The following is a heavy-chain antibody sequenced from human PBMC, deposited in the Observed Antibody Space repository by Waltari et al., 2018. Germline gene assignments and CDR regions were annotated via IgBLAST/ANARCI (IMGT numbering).Heavy chain of an antibody. D-gene: IGHD2-8*02. V-gene: IGHV1-18*01. CDR1: GYKFAIYG. J-gene: IGHJ4*02. CDR3: ARDRPITGFTAFDF. Sequence: QAQLVQYGPEVKWPGAYVKAPFKTYGYKFAIYGLSWVRQAPGHGLEWIAWFDPYAGDTYYSEAFQDRVTVTGEKSTSTAYMEVRSLKSDDTATYYCARDRPITGFTAFDFWGQGTLVTVSS. CDR2: FDPYAGDT.